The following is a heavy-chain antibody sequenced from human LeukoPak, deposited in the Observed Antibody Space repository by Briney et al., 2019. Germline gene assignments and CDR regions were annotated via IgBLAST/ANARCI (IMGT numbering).Heavy chain of an antibody. CDR2: INCNSGDT. V-gene: IGHV1-2*02. Sequence: GASVRVSCKASGYTFSGNYIHWVRQAPGQGLEWMGWINCNSGDTNYAPRFQGRVSMTRDTSINTVYMDMSMLRSDDTAVYYCARAFLLLEWPLEYFDLWGRGTLVTVSS. CDR3: ARAFLLLEWPLEYFDL. J-gene: IGHJ2*01. CDR1: GYTFSGNY. D-gene: IGHD3-3*01.